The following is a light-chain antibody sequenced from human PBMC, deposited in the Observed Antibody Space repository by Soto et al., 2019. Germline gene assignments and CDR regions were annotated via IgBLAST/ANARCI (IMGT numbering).Light chain of an antibody. CDR1: SGDVGNYDL. J-gene: IGLJ3*02. Sequence: QSALTQPASVSGSPGQSITISCSGSSGDVGNYDLVSWYQQIPGKVPQLMIFEVSRRPSRVSDRFSGSKSGNTASLTISGFQAEDEGDFYCCSYAGNGAWVFGGGTKVTVL. CDR3: CSYAGNGAWV. V-gene: IGLV2-23*02. CDR2: EVS.